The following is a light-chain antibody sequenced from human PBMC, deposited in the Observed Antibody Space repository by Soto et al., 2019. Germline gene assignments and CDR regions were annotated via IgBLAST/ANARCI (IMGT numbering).Light chain of an antibody. CDR2: KAS. CDR1: QSFSSW. Sequence: DIQMTQSPSTLSASVGDRVTITCRASQSFSSWLAWYQQKPGEAPKLLIYKASSLESGVPSRFSGSGSGTEFTLTISSLQPDDSATYYCQQYNNYLWTFGQGTKVEIK. J-gene: IGKJ1*01. CDR3: QQYNNYLWT. V-gene: IGKV1-5*03.